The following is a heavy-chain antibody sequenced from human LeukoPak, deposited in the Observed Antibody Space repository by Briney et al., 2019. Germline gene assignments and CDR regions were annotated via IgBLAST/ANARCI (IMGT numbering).Heavy chain of an antibody. D-gene: IGHD1-26*01. Sequence: GRSLRLSCAASGFTFSSYAMHWVRQAPGKGLEWVAVISYDGSNKYYADSVKGRFTISRDNSKNTLYLQMNSLRAEDTAVYYCARDRDSGSYSGDDAFDIWGQGTMVTVSS. CDR1: GFTFSSYA. J-gene: IGHJ3*02. CDR2: ISYDGSNK. CDR3: ARDRDSGSYSGDDAFDI. V-gene: IGHV3-30*14.